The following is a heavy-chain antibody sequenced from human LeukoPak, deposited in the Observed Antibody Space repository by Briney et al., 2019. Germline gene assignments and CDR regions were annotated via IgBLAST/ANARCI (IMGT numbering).Heavy chain of an antibody. Sequence: HPGGSLRLSCAASGFTFSSYWMHWVRQAPGEGLVWVSRINRDGSITSYADSVKGRFTISRDNAKNKLYLQMNSLGAEDTAVYYCARDPGTTPDYWGQGTLVTVSS. J-gene: IGHJ4*02. CDR1: GFTFSSYW. CDR3: ARDPGTTPDY. D-gene: IGHD1-7*01. CDR2: INRDGSIT. V-gene: IGHV3-74*01.